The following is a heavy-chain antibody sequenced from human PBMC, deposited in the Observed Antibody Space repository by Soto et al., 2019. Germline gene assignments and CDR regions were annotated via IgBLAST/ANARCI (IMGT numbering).Heavy chain of an antibody. V-gene: IGHV4-39*01. CDR3: ARQGITMIVVVVTDNWFDP. CDR1: GGSISNNNYY. Sequence: SETLSLTCSVSGGSISNNNYYWGWIRHPPGKALEWIGSIYYSGSTYYNPSLRSRVTISVDTSRNQFSLKLNSVTAADTAVYYCARQGITMIVVVVTDNWFDPWGQGTLVTVSS. CDR2: IYYSGST. D-gene: IGHD3-22*01. J-gene: IGHJ5*02.